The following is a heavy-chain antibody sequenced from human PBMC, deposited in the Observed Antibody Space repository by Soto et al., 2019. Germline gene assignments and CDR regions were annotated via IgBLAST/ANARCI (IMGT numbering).Heavy chain of an antibody. CDR1: GGAFSKYA. CDR2: ILAIFGTA. J-gene: IGHJ4*02. D-gene: IGHD3-22*01. CDR3: AAPVSSGHYQVFDY. Sequence: QVQLVQSGAELKKPGSSVKVSCTASGGAFSKYAISWVRQAPGQGLEWMGGILAIFGTAHYAQKFQGRGSMTADESTSTVYMELRNLTSDDTAVYFCAAPVSSGHYQVFDYWSQGTLVSVSS. V-gene: IGHV1-69*01.